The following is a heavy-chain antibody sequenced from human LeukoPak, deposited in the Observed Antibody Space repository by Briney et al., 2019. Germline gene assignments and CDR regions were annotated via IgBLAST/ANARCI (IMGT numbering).Heavy chain of an antibody. V-gene: IGHV1-2*02. Sequence: ASLKVSCKASGYTFTGSYIHWMRQAPGQGLEWMGWINPNSGGTKYAQNFQGRLTVTRDTSTSTAYMELSGLRADDTAVYYCPRVAYCTKGVCINFDLWGQGTLVTVSS. J-gene: IGHJ4*02. D-gene: IGHD2-8*01. CDR2: INPNSGGT. CDR1: GYTFTGSY. CDR3: PRVAYCTKGVCINFDL.